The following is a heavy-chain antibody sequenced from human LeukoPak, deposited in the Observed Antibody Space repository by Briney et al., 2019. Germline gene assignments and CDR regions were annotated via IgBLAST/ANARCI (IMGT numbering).Heavy chain of an antibody. V-gene: IGHV3-53*01. J-gene: IGHJ4*02. D-gene: IGHD3-10*01. Sequence: GGSLRLSCAASGFTVSSYFMSWVRQAPGKGLEWVSVIYSGGSTYYADSVKGRFTISRDNSNNKLFLQMNSMRAEDTAVYYCASRGWSYNGPDHWGQGTLVTVSS. CDR2: IYSGGST. CDR1: GFTVSSYF. CDR3: ASRGWSYNGPDH.